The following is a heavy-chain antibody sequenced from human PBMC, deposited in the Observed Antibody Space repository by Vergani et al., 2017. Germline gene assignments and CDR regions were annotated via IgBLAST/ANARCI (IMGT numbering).Heavy chain of an antibody. CDR3: ASDTHSGQRADR. J-gene: IGHJ5*02. D-gene: IGHD6-19*01. CDR2: IHYSENT. CDR1: FDSIRNLY. V-gene: IGHV4-59*11. Sequence: QVQLQESGPGLVKSSETLSLTCSVSFDSIRNLYCNWIRQPPGKGLEWIGSIHYSENTNYNPSLKTRVTISVDTSKNQFSLTLTSVNAADTAVDYCASDTHSGQRADRWGQGILVTVTS.